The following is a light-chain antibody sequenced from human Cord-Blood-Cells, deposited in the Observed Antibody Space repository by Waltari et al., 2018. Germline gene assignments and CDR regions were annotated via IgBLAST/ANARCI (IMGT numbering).Light chain of an antibody. Sequence: DIQMTQSPSSLSASVGDRVTITCQASQDISNYLNWYQQKPGKAPKLLIYDASNLETGVPSRFSGSGSGTDFTFTISSLQPEAIVTYYCQQYDNLPFTFGPGTKVDIK. CDR1: QDISNY. J-gene: IGKJ3*01. V-gene: IGKV1-33*01. CDR2: DAS. CDR3: QQYDNLPFT.